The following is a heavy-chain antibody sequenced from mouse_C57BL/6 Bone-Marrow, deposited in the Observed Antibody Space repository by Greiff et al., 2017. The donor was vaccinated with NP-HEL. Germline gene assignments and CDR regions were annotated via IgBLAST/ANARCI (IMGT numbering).Heavy chain of an antibody. CDR1: GFSLTSYG. Sequence: QVQLKESGPGLVQPSQSLSITCTVSGFSLTSYGVHWVRQSPGKGLEWLGVIWSGGSTDYNAAFMSRLSITKYNSKSQVFFKMNSQQADDTAIYYCAKRGILGAMDYWGQGTSVTVSS. D-gene: IGHD4-1*01. J-gene: IGHJ4*01. V-gene: IGHV2-5*01. CDR3: AKRGILGAMDY. CDR2: IWSGGST.